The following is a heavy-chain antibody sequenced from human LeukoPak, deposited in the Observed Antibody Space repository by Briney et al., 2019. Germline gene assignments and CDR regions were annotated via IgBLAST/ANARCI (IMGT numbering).Heavy chain of an antibody. CDR3: ARVRGAGSYRPGGWFDP. J-gene: IGHJ5*02. CDR1: GGSISSYY. Sequence: SETLSLTCTVSGGSISSYYWSWIRQPAGKGLEWIGRIYTSGSTNYNPSLKSRVTMSVDTSKNQFPLKLSSVTAADTAVYYCARVRGAGSYRPGGWFDPWGQGTLVTVSS. V-gene: IGHV4-4*07. CDR2: IYTSGST. D-gene: IGHD3-16*02.